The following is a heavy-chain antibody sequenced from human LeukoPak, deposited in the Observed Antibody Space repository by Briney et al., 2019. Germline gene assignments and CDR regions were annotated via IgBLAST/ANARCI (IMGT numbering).Heavy chain of an antibody. D-gene: IGHD6-6*01. Sequence: SETLSLTCTVSGGSISSYYWSWIRQPAGKGLEWIGRIYTSGSTNYNPSLKSRVTMSVDTSKNQFSLKLSSVTAADTAVYYCARLTGEQLATVNNRYHYIAVWGKGTAVTVSS. CDR3: ARLTGEQLATVNNRYHYIAV. J-gene: IGHJ6*03. CDR1: GGSISSYY. V-gene: IGHV4-4*07. CDR2: IYTSGST.